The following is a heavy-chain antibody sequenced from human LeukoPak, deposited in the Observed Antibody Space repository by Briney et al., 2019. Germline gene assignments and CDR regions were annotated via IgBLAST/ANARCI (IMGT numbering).Heavy chain of an antibody. Sequence: GGSLRLSCAASGFPFDISWLNWVRQAPGKRPEWVATMKPDGSEKYYVDSVKGRFTISRDNAKNSVYLQMDSLRVEDTAVYYCAKDAFWGRGTLVTVSS. CDR1: GFPFDISW. CDR3: AKDAF. J-gene: IGHJ4*02. CDR2: MKPDGSEK. V-gene: IGHV3-7*01.